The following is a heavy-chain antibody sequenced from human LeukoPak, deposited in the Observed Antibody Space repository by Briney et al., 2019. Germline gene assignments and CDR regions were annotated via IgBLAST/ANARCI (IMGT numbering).Heavy chain of an antibody. D-gene: IGHD5-24*01. CDR2: INSDGSST. CDR3: AKGRGWLLDDAFDI. V-gene: IGHV3-74*01. CDR1: RFTFRSYW. J-gene: IGHJ3*02. Sequence: PGGSLRLSCAASRFTFRSYWMHWVRQAPGKGLVWVSRINSDGSSTSYADSVKGRFTISRDNAKNTLYLQMNSLRAEDTAVYYCAKGRGWLLDDAFDIWGQGTMVTVSS.